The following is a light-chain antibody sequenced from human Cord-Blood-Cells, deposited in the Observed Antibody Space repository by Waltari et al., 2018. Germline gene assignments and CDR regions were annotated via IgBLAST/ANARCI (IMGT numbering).Light chain of an antibody. V-gene: IGLV2-14*01. CDR2: GVS. CDR3: SSYTSRSTVV. J-gene: IGLJ2*01. Sequence: QSALTQPASVSVSPGQSITISCTGTSSDVGGYNYVSWYQQHPVKAPKLIVYGVSNRTSRVSNRFSCLKSCHTAPLNISGLQAEEEACYYCSSYTSRSTVVFGGGTKLTVL. CDR1: SSDVGGYNY.